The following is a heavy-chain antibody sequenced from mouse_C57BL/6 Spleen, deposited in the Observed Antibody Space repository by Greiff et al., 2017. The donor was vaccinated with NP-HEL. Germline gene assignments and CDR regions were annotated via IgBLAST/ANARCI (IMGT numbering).Heavy chain of an antibody. V-gene: IGHV1-15*01. D-gene: IGHD2-10*01. J-gene: IGHJ2*01. Sequence: QVQLQQSGAELVRPGASVTLSCKASGYTFTDYEMHWVKQTPVHGLEWIGAIDPETGGTAYNQKFKGKALLTADKSSSTAYMELRSLTSEDSAVYYCTRGFVPSYYYFDYWGQGTTLTVSS. CDR1: GYTFTDYE. CDR3: TRGFVPSYYYFDY. CDR2: IDPETGGT.